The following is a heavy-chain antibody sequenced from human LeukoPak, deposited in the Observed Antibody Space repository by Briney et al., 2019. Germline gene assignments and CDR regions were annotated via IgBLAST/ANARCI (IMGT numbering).Heavy chain of an antibody. CDR1: GYSFTVYY. CDR3: ARGSSLTVNRVPSDY. Sequence: EASVTVSFKASGYSFTVYYIHWVRQAPGQGLDWVGWISPNNGETKYAQNFRGRVTMTRDTSITTAYMEISTLTSDDTAMYYCARGSSLTVNRVPSDYWGQGTLVTVSS. CDR2: ISPNNGET. J-gene: IGHJ4*02. V-gene: IGHV1-2*02. D-gene: IGHD1-20*01.